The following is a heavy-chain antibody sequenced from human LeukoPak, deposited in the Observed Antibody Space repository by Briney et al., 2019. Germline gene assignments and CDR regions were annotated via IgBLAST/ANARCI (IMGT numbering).Heavy chain of an antibody. CDR3: ARVTVGALDY. CDR2: INHSGFT. V-gene: IGHV4-34*01. Sequence: SETLSLTCAVYGGSFSGYYWSWIRQPPGEGLEWIGEINHSGFTNYNPSLKSRVTISVDTSKNQFSLNLRSVTAADTAVYYCARVTVGALDYWGQGTLVTVSS. J-gene: IGHJ4*02. CDR1: GGSFSGYY. D-gene: IGHD1-26*01.